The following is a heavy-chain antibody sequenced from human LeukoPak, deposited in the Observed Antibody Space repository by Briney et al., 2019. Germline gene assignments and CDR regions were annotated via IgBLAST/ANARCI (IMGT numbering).Heavy chain of an antibody. CDR1: GYTFTSYD. Sequence: ASVKVSCKASGYTFTSYDINWVRQATGQGLEWMGWMNPNSGNTGYAQKFQGRVTMTRNTSISTAYMELSSLRSEDTAVYYCAIPNYDSSGLSAPFDPWGQGTLVTVSS. D-gene: IGHD3-22*01. CDR3: AIPNYDSSGLSAPFDP. V-gene: IGHV1-8*01. J-gene: IGHJ5*02. CDR2: MNPNSGNT.